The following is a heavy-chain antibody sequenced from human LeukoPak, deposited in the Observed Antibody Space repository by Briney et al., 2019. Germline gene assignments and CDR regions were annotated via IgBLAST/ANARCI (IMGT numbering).Heavy chain of an antibody. J-gene: IGHJ2*01. D-gene: IGHD3-3*01. CDR1: GFTFSSYA. CDR3: AKEAYYDFWSGSFRYFDL. V-gene: IGHV3-23*01. Sequence: GGSLRLSCAASGFTFSSYAMSWVRQAPGKGLEWVSGISGSGGSTYYADSVKGRFTISRDNSKNTLYLQMNSLRAEDTAVYYCAKEAYYDFWSGSFRYFDLWGRGTLVTVSS. CDR2: ISGSGGST.